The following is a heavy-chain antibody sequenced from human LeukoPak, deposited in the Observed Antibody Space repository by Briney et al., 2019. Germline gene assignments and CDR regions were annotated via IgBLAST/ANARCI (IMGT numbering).Heavy chain of an antibody. CDR2: ISYDGSNK. D-gene: IGHD3-22*01. Sequence: PGGSLRLSCAASGFTFSSYAMHWVRRAPGKGLEWVAVISYDGSNKYYADSVKGRFTISRDNSKNTLYLQMNSLRAEDTAVYYCARGPTYYDSSGYPEDYWGQGTLVTVSS. CDR1: GFTFSSYA. V-gene: IGHV3-30*01. J-gene: IGHJ4*02. CDR3: ARGPTYYDSSGYPEDY.